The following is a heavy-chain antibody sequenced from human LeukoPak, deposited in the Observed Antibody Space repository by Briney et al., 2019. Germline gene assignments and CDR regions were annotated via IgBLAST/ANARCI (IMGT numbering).Heavy chain of an antibody. Sequence: SGGSLRLSCAASGFTFSSYSMNWVRQAPGRGLEWVSSISSSSSYIYYADSVKGRFTISRDNAKNSLYLQINSLRAEDTAVYYCARDPYYDFWSGPSHYMDVWGKGTTVTGS. CDR2: ISSSSSYI. CDR1: GFTFSSYS. D-gene: IGHD3-3*01. V-gene: IGHV3-21*01. CDR3: ARDPYYDFWSGPSHYMDV. J-gene: IGHJ6*03.